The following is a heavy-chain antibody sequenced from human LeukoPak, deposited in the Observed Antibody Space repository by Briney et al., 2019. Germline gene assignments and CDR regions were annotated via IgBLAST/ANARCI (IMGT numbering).Heavy chain of an antibody. CDR2: IYYSGST. CDR1: GGSISSSSYY. D-gene: IGHD1-26*01. Sequence: SETLSLTCTVSGGSISSSSYYWGWIRQPPGKGLEWIGSIYYSGSTYYNPSLKSRVTISVDTSKNQFSLKLSSVTAADTAVYYCARQGGSGSYSPPFDYWGHGTLVTVSS. J-gene: IGHJ4*01. V-gene: IGHV4-39*01. CDR3: ARQGGSGSYSPPFDY.